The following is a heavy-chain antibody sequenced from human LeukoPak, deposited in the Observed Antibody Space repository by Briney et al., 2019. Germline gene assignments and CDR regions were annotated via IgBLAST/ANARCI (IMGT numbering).Heavy chain of an antibody. V-gene: IGHV4-30-2*01. Sequence: PSQTLSLTCTVSGGSISSGGYYWSWIRQPPGKGLEWIGEITHVGSTSYNPSLKSRVTTSIDTSKNHFSLRLSSVTAADTAVYYCARGRRYSYGYGADTFDIWGQGTMITVSS. CDR1: GGSISSGGYY. D-gene: IGHD5-18*01. CDR2: ITHVGST. J-gene: IGHJ3*02. CDR3: ARGRRYSYGYGADTFDI.